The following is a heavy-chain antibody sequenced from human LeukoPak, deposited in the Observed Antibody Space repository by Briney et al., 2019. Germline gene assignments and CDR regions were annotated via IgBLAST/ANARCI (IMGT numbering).Heavy chain of an antibody. Sequence: GESLKISCKGSGYTFTTYWISWVRQMPGKGLEWMGIIYPGDSDTRYSPSSQGQVTISADKSISTAYLQWSSLKASDTAMYYCAINSGSYDDFDYWGQGTLVTVSS. CDR1: GYTFTTYW. CDR3: AINSGSYDDFDY. V-gene: IGHV5-51*01. CDR2: IYPGDSDT. J-gene: IGHJ4*02. D-gene: IGHD1-26*01.